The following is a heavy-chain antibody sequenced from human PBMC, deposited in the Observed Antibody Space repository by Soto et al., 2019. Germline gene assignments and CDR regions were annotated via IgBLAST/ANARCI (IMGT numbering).Heavy chain of an antibody. CDR1: GLTFSSYA. J-gene: IGHJ4*02. V-gene: IGHV3-23*01. D-gene: IGHD3-22*01. CDR2: ITGSGDST. CDR3: AKGGGYYSLSF. Sequence: EVQLLESGGGLVQPGGSLRLSCVVSGLTFSSYAMSWVRQAPGKGLEWVSVITGSGDSTYYLDSVKGRFTMSRDNSKNTLYLQMNSLSAEDTAVYYCAKGGGYYSLSFGGQGTLVTVSS.